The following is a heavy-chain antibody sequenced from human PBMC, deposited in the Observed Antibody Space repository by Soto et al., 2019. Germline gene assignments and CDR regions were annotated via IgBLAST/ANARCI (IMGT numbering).Heavy chain of an antibody. CDR3: ALGYCSGGSCSYYGMDV. J-gene: IGHJ6*02. CDR1: GGTFSSYA. V-gene: IGHV1-69*01. CDR2: IIPIFGTA. Sequence: QVQLVQSGAEVKKPGSSVKVSCKASGGTFSSYAISWVRQAPGQGLAWMGGIIPIFGTANYAQKFQGRVTITADESTSTAYMELSSLRSEDTAVYYCALGYCSGGSCSYYGMDVWGQGTTVTVSS. D-gene: IGHD2-15*01.